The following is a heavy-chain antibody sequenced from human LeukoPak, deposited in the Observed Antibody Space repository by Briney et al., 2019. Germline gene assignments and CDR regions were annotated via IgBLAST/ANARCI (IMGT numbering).Heavy chain of an antibody. CDR2: MNPNSGNT. V-gene: IGHV1-8*01. Sequence: ASVKVSCKASGYTFTSYDINWVRQATGQGLEWMGWMNPNSGNTGYAQKFQGRVTMTRNTSISTAYMEQSSLRSEDTAVYYCATPGYSYGYYYYGMDVWGQGTTVTVSS. CDR1: GYTFTSYD. D-gene: IGHD5-18*01. CDR3: ATPGYSYGYYYYGMDV. J-gene: IGHJ6*02.